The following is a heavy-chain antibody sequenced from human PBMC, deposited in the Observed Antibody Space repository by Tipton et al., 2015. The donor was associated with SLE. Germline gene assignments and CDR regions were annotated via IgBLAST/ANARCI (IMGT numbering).Heavy chain of an antibody. Sequence: QLVQSGAEVKKPGSSVKVSCKASGGTFSSYAISWVRQAAGQGLEWMGGIIPIFGTANYAQKFQGRVTITADESTSTAYMELSSLRSEDTAVYYCARGLRQWIYYDSSWDYWGQGTLVTAPS. CDR2: IIPIFGTA. J-gene: IGHJ4*02. CDR1: GGTFSSYA. CDR3: ARGLRQWIYYDSSWDY. V-gene: IGHV1-69*01. D-gene: IGHD3-22*01.